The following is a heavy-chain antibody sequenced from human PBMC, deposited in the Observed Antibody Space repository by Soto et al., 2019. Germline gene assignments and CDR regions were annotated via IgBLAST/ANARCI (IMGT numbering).Heavy chain of an antibody. J-gene: IGHJ6*03. V-gene: IGHV1-8*01. CDR2: MNPNSGNT. CDR1: GYTFTSYD. Sequence: ASVKVSCKASGYTFTSYDINWVRQATGQGLEWMGWMNPNSGNTGYAQKFQGRVTMTRNTSISTAYMELSSLRSEDTAVYYCARARGIAAAGRYYYYYMDVWGKGTTVTVSS. D-gene: IGHD6-13*01. CDR3: ARARGIAAAGRYYYYYMDV.